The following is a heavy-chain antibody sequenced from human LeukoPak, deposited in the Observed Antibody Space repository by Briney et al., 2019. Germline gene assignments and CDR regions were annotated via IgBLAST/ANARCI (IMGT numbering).Heavy chain of an antibody. J-gene: IGHJ5*02. CDR1: GGSISNFY. D-gene: IGHD5-24*01. CDR2: IYDSGST. Sequence: SETLSLTCTVSGGSISNFYWSWIRQPPGKGLEWIGYIYDSGSTNYNPSLKSRVTISVDTSKNQFSLKLSSVTAADTAVYYCAREEIRSWFDPWGQGTLVTVPS. V-gene: IGHV4-59*01. CDR3: AREEIRSWFDP.